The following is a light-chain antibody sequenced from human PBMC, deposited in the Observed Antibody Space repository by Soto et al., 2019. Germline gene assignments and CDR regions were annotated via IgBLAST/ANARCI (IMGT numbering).Light chain of an antibody. J-gene: IGLJ1*01. CDR3: CSYAGSSNYV. CDR1: SINVGGSNY. CDR2: EGS. Sequence: SVLTQPRSVSGSPVQSVALSCTGTSINVGGSNYVSWYQQHPVKAPKLMIYEGSKRPSGVSNRFSGSKSGNTASLTIYGLQAEDEADYHYCSYAGSSNYVLGTGTKVTVL. V-gene: IGLV2-23*01.